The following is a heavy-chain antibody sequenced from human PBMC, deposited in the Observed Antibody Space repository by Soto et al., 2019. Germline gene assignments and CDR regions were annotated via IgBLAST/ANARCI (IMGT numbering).Heavy chain of an antibody. J-gene: IGHJ3*02. CDR3: ARRAYYCDGIGSQAFEI. Sequence: EVQLLESGGGLRQPGGSLRLSCVGSGYNFNKYAVSWVRQAPGKGLEWVSAINIGGDNTFYTDSVKGRFTISRDNSKNMWYLEMNSRTAEDTGGYYCARRAYYCDGIGSQAFEIWGQGTRVTVSS. V-gene: IGHV3-23*01. D-gene: IGHD3-22*01. CDR1: GYNFNKYA. CDR2: INIGGDNT.